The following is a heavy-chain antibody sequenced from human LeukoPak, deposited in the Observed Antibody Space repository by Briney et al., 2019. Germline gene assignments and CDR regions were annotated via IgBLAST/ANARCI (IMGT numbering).Heavy chain of an antibody. D-gene: IGHD6-13*01. V-gene: IGHV3-30*02. Sequence: GGSLRLSCAASGFTFSSYGMHWVSQAPGKRLEWVAFIRYDGSNKCYADSVKGRFTISRDNSKNTLYLQMNSLRAEDTAVYYCAKVYSSSWYADYFDYWGQGTLVTVSS. J-gene: IGHJ4*02. CDR3: AKVYSSSWYADYFDY. CDR2: IRYDGSNK. CDR1: GFTFSSYG.